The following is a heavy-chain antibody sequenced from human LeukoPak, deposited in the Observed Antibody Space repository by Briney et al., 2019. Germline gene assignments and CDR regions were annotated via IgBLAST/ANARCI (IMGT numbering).Heavy chain of an antibody. D-gene: IGHD3-3*01. J-gene: IGHJ4*02. CDR3: AKSFDLRSKYYFDY. V-gene: IGHV3-7*03. Sequence: GGSLRLSCAASGFAFSSYWMSWVRQAPGKGLEWVASIKQDGSEKYYVDSVKGRFTISRDNAKNSLYLQMNSLRAEDTAVYYCAKSFDLRSKYYFDYWGQGTLVTVSS. CDR1: GFAFSSYW. CDR2: IKQDGSEK.